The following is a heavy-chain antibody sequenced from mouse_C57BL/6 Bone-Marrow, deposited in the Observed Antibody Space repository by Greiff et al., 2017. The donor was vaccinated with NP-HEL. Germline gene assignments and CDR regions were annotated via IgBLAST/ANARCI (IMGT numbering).Heavy chain of an antibody. CDR1: EYEFPSHD. CDR2: INRDGGST. J-gene: IGHJ1*03. D-gene: IGHD2-3*01. V-gene: IGHV5-2*01. CDR3: ARHDGYYEYFDV. Sequence: EVLLVESGGGLVQPGASLKLSCESNEYEFPSHDMSWVSKTPGKRLELVAAINRDGGSTYYPDTMERRVIISRDNTKKTLYLQLSSLRSEDTALYYCARHDGYYEYFDVWGTGTTVTVSS.